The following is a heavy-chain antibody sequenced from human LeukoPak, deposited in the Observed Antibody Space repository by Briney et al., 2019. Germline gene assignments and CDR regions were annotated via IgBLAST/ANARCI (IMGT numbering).Heavy chain of an antibody. CDR2: IYYSGST. CDR3: ARGGSLVGTTPHDTFDI. Sequence: PSETLSLTCTVSGGSISSSSYYWGWIRQPPGKGLEWIGSIYYSGSTYYNPSLKSRVTISVDTSKHQFSLKLSSVTAAETAVYYCARGGSLVGTTPHDTFDIWGQGTVVTVS. V-gene: IGHV4-39*01. J-gene: IGHJ3*02. D-gene: IGHD1-26*01. CDR1: GGSISSSSYY.